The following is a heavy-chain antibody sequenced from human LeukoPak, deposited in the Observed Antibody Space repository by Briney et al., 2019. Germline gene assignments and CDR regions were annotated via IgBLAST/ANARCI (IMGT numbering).Heavy chain of an antibody. J-gene: IGHJ5*02. Sequence: SQTLSLACAISGDSVSSNSAAWNWIRQSPSRGLEWLGRTYYRSKWYSDYAVSVKSRITINPDTSKNQFSLQLNSVTPEDTAVYYCARVLYSSGPKGTFDPWGQGTLVTVSS. D-gene: IGHD6-19*01. CDR2: TYYRSKWYS. CDR1: GDSVSSNSAA. V-gene: IGHV6-1*01. CDR3: ARVLYSSGPKGTFDP.